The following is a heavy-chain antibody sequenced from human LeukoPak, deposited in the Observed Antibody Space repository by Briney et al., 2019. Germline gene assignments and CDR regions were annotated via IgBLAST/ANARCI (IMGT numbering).Heavy chain of an antibody. Sequence: SETLSLTCTVSGGSLSSSSYYWGWIRQPPGKGLEWIGSIYYSGSTYYNPSLKSRVTISVDTSKNQFSLKLSSVTAADTAVYYCARLMLGYCSSTSCSADYPFDYWGQGTLVTVSS. D-gene: IGHD2-2*01. V-gene: IGHV4-39*01. CDR3: ARLMLGYCSSTSCSADYPFDY. J-gene: IGHJ4*02. CDR1: GGSLSSSSYY. CDR2: IYYSGST.